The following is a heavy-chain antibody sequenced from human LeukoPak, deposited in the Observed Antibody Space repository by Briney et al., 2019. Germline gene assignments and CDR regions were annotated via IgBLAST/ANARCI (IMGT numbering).Heavy chain of an antibody. CDR1: GFTFSSYG. J-gene: IGHJ4*02. D-gene: IGHD3-9*01. CDR2: IRYGGSNK. Sequence: GGSLRLSCAASGFTFSSYGMHWVRQAPGKGLEWVAFIRYGGSNKYYADSVKGRFTISRDNAKNSLYLQMNSLRAEDTAVYYCARESGNYYDILTGYYDSPYYFDYWGQGTLVTVSS. CDR3: ARESGNYYDILTGYYDSPYYFDY. V-gene: IGHV3-30*02.